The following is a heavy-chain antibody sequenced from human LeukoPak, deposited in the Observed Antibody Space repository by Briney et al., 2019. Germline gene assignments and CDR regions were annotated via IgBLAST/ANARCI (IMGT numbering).Heavy chain of an antibody. D-gene: IGHD2-15*01. CDR1: GGSISSRIYY. Sequence: SETLSLTCTVSGGSISSRIYYWGWIRQPPGKGLEWIGSIHYSGSTYYNPSLKSRLSISVDTSKNQFSLKLSSVTAADTAVYYCARLYCSGGSCYGAFDIWGQGTMVTVSS. CDR2: IHYSGST. CDR3: ARLYCSGGSCYGAFDI. V-gene: IGHV4-39*01. J-gene: IGHJ3*02.